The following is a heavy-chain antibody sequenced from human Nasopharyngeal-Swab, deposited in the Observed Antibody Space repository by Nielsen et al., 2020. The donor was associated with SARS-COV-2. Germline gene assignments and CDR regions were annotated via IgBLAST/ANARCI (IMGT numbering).Heavy chain of an antibody. D-gene: IGHD2-21*02. CDR2: IYHSGNT. J-gene: IGHJ4*02. V-gene: IGHV4-30-2*01. Sequence: SETLSLTCAVSGGSISSGFYSWSWIRQPPGKGLEWIGYIYHSGNTYYNPSLNIRVTIAVDRSKNQFSLRLSSVTAADTAVYYCARKYCNGDCYFDYWSQGTLVTVS. CDR1: GGSISSGFYS. CDR3: ARKYCNGDCYFDY.